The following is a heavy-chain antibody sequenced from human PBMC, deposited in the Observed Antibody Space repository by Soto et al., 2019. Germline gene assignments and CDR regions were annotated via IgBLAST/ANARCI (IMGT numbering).Heavy chain of an antibody. CDR1: GGSFSGYY. CDR2: INHSGST. Sequence: QVQLQQWGAGLLKPSETLSLTCAVYGGSFSGYYWSWIRQPPGKGLEWIGEINHSGSTNYNPSLKSRVTISVDTSKNQFSVKLSSVTAADTAVYYCARGPGSSLYYIDYWGQGTLVTVSS. CDR3: ARGPGSSLYYIDY. V-gene: IGHV4-34*01. D-gene: IGHD3-10*01. J-gene: IGHJ4*02.